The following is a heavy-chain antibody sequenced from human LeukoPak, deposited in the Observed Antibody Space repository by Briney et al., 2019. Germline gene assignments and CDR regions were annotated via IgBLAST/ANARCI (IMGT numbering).Heavy chain of an antibody. V-gene: IGHV3-15*01. CDR2: IKTEPEGGTT. Sequence: GGSLRLSCAASGFTFSDAWMSWVRQAPGKGLEWVARIKTEPEGGTTDYAGPVKDRFSISRDDSKNRVYLHMDSLKVEDTAVHYCTTARVGFWGQGTLVTVSS. CDR3: TTARVGF. J-gene: IGHJ4*02. D-gene: IGHD2-2*01. CDR1: GFTFSDAW.